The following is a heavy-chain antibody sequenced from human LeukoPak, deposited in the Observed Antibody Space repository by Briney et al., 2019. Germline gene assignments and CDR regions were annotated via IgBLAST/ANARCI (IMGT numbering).Heavy chain of an antibody. J-gene: IGHJ4*02. V-gene: IGHV5-51*01. CDR3: ARLVEMSTLGQFDY. D-gene: IGHD5/OR15-5a*01. CDR2: IYHDDSDT. CDR1: KNMFSRYW. Sequence: GESLKISCKGSKNMFSRYWIGWVRQMPGKGLEWMGTIYHDDSDTRYSPSFEGQVTISADKSISAAYLQWNVLKASDTAIYYCARLVEMSTLGQFDYWGQGTLVTVSA.